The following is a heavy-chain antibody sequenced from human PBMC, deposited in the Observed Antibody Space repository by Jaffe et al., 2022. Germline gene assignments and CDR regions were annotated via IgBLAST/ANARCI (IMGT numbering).Heavy chain of an antibody. CDR1: GFTFSSYA. Sequence: EVQLLESGGGLVQPGGSLRLSCAASGFTFSSYAMSWVRQAPGKGLEWVSAISGSGGSTYYADSVKGRFTISRDNSKNTLYLQMNSLRAEDTAVYYCAKGMDNDYGDTPEPGTFDIWGQGTMVTVSS. J-gene: IGHJ3*02. CDR2: ISGSGGST. D-gene: IGHD4-17*01. V-gene: IGHV3-23*01. CDR3: AKGMDNDYGDTPEPGTFDI.